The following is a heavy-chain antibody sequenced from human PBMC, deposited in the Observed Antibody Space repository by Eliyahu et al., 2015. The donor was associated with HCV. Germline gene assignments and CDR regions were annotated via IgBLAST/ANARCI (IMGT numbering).Heavy chain of an antibody. CDR2: IYYSGST. CDR3: ATVVGYSYGPKDKPNWFDP. D-gene: IGHD5-18*01. V-gene: IGHV4-31*03. J-gene: IGHJ5*02. Sequence: QVQLQESGPGLVKPSQTLSLTCTVSGGSISXGGYXWSWIRQHPGKGLEWIGYIYYSGSTYYNPSLKSRVTISVDTSKNQFSLKLSSVTAADTAVYYCATVVGYSYGPKDKPNWFDPWGQGTLVTVSS. CDR1: GGSISXGGYX.